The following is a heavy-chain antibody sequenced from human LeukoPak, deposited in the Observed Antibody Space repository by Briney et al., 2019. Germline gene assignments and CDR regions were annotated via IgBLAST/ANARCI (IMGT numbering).Heavy chain of an antibody. CDR2: ISLSGSNT. J-gene: IGHJ4*02. CDR3: SLNWQCDY. Sequence: GGSLRLSCAASGFTFSSYAMSWVRQAPGQGLEWVSAISLSGSNTHYADSVKGRFTISRDNSKNTLYLQMYSLRAEDTAVYYCSLNWQCDYWGQGTLVTVSS. V-gene: IGHV3-23*01. CDR1: GFTFSSYA.